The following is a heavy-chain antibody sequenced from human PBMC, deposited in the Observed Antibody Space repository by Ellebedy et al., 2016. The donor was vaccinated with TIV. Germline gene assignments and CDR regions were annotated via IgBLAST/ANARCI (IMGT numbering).Heavy chain of an antibody. J-gene: IGHJ4*02. CDR3: VLGSETLDY. CDR1: GGTFSSYA. V-gene: IGHV1-18*01. D-gene: IGHD3-10*01. Sequence: ASVKVSCKASGGTFSSYAISWVRQAPGQGLEWMGGISAYNGNTNYAQKLQGRVTMTTDTSTSTAYMELRSLRSEDTAVYYCVLGSETLDYWGQGTLVTVSS. CDR2: ISAYNGNT.